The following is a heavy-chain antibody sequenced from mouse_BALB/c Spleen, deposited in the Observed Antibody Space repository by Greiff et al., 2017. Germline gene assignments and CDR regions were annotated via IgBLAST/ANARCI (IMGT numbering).Heavy chain of an antibody. D-gene: IGHD4-1*01. CDR3: VLGGFAY. CDR1: GFTFNTYA. J-gene: IGHJ3*01. V-gene: IGHV10-3*03. CDR2: IRSKSNNYAT. Sequence: EVQRVESGGGLVQPKGSLKLSCAASGFTFNTYAMHWVCQAPGKGLEWVARIRSKSNNYATYYADSVKDRFTISRDDSQSMLYLQMNNLKTEDTAMYYCVLGGFAYWGQGTLVTVSA.